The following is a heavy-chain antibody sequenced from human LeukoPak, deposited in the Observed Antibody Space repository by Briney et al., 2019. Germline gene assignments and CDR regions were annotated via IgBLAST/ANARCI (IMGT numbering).Heavy chain of an antibody. CDR1: GGSISSSSYY. Sequence: SETLSLTCTVSGGSISSSSYYWGWIRQPPGKGLEWIGSIYYSGSTYYNPSLKSRVTISVDTSKNQFSLKLSSVTAADTAVYYCARDKIMITFGGVIVRYYFDYWGQGTLVTVSS. D-gene: IGHD3-16*02. J-gene: IGHJ4*02. V-gene: IGHV4-39*07. CDR3: ARDKIMITFGGVIVRYYFDY. CDR2: IYYSGST.